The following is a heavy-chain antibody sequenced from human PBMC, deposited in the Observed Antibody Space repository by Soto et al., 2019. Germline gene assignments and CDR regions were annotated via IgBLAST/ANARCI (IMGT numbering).Heavy chain of an antibody. Sequence: QVQLQQWGAGLLKPSETLSLTCAVYGGSFSGYYWSWIRQPPGQGLEWIGEINHSGSTNYNPSLKSRVTISVDTSKNQFSMKLSSVTAADTAVYYCARGADYVWGSYRPLYHNWFDPWGQGTLVTVSS. CDR3: ARGADYVWGSYRPLYHNWFDP. CDR2: INHSGST. D-gene: IGHD3-16*02. V-gene: IGHV4-34*01. J-gene: IGHJ5*02. CDR1: GGSFSGYY.